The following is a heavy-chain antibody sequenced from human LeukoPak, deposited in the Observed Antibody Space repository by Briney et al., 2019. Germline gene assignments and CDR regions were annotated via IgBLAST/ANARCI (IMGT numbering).Heavy chain of an antibody. V-gene: IGHV3-23*01. D-gene: IGHD4-17*01. CDR2: IGGSGGST. CDR3: AKDWDGDYGWYFDL. Sequence: GGSLRLSCTASGFTFSSYAMSWVRQAPGKGLEWVSAIGGSGGSTYYADSVKGRFTISRDNSKNTLYLQMNSLRAEDTAVYYCAKDWDGDYGWYFDLWGRGTLVTVSS. J-gene: IGHJ2*01. CDR1: GFTFSSYA.